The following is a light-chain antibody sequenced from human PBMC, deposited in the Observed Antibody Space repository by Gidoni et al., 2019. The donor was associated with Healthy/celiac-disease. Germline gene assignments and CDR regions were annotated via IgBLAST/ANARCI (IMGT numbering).Light chain of an antibody. Sequence: DIQITQSPSPLSASVGDRVPITCRASQSISSYLNWYKQKPGKAPKRLIYAASSLQSGVPSRFSGSGSGTDFTLTISSLQPEDFATYYCQQSYSTLWAFGQGTKVEIK. CDR2: AAS. CDR1: QSISSY. J-gene: IGKJ1*01. CDR3: QQSYSTLWA. V-gene: IGKV1-39*01.